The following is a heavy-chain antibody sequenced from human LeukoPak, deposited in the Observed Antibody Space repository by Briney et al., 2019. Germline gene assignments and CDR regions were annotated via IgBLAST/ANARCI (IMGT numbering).Heavy chain of an antibody. CDR3: AEDYPPYSYGSFDY. CDR1: GFTFSSYA. D-gene: IGHD5-18*01. J-gene: IGHJ4*02. CDR2: ISGSGGST. V-gene: IGHV3-23*01. Sequence: PGGSLRLSCAASGFTFSSYAMSWVRQAPGKGLEWVSAISGSGGSTYYADSVKGRFTISRDNSKNTLYLQMNSLRAEDTSVYYCAEDYPPYSYGSFDYWGQGTLVTVSS.